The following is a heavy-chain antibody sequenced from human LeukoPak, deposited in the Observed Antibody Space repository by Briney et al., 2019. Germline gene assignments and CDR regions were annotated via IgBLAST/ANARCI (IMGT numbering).Heavy chain of an antibody. CDR1: EFTFSSYN. D-gene: IGHD1-26*01. J-gene: IGHJ5*02. CDR2: ISSSTSYI. CDR3: ARDAGGRTQREGWFDP. Sequence: GGSLRLSCAASEFTFSSYNMNWVRQAPGKGLEWVSSISSSTSYIYYADSVKGRFTISRDNAKNSLYLQMNSLRVEDTAVYYCARDAGGRTQREGWFDPWGQGTLVTVSS. V-gene: IGHV3-21*01.